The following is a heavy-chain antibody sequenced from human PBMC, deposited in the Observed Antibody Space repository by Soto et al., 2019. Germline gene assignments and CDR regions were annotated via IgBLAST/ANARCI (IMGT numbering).Heavy chain of an antibody. D-gene: IGHD3-10*01. Sequence: GESLKISCAASGFTFSSYAMSWVRQAPGKGLEWVSAISGSGGSTYYADSVKGRFTISRDNSKNTLYLQMNSLRAEDTAVYYCAKAVDLIISDYWGQGTLVTVSS. CDR1: GFTFSSYA. CDR3: AKAVDLIISDY. V-gene: IGHV3-23*01. J-gene: IGHJ4*02. CDR2: ISGSGGST.